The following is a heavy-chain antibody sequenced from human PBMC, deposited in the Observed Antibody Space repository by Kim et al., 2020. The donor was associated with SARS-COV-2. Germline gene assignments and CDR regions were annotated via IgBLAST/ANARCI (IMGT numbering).Heavy chain of an antibody. D-gene: IGHD1-1*01. J-gene: IGHJ4*02. V-gene: IGHV4-59*01. CDR3: ARDLLDL. Sequence: YYSWSTNYNPPLKSRVTIAVDTSKNQFSLKLSSVTAADTAVYYCARDLLDLWGQGTLVTVSS. CDR2: YYSWST.